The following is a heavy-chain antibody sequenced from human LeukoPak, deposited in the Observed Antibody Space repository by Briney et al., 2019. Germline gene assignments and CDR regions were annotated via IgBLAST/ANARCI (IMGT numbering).Heavy chain of an antibody. V-gene: IGHV4-61*01. J-gene: IGHJ4*02. Sequence: SETLSLTCTVSGGSVSSGSYYWSWIRQPPGKGLEWIGYIYYSGSTNYNPSLKSRVTISVDTSKNQFSLKLSSVTAADTAVYYCAREIVGHSGYDRLGPFDYWGQGTLVTVSS. D-gene: IGHD5-12*01. CDR2: IYYSGST. CDR3: AREIVGHSGYDRLGPFDY. CDR1: GGSVSSGSYY.